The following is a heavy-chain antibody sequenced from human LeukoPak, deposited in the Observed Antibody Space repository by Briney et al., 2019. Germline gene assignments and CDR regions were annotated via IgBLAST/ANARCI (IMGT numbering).Heavy chain of an antibody. CDR2: ISYDGSNK. CDR3: ASGRDYGFDY. CDR1: GFTFSSYA. J-gene: IGHJ4*02. D-gene: IGHD4-17*01. V-gene: IGHV3-30*04. Sequence: GGSLRLSCAASGFTFSSYAMHWVRQAPGKGLEWVAVISYDGSNKYYADSVKGRFTISRDNSKNTLYLQMNSLRAEDTAVYYCASGRDYGFDYWGQGTLVTVSS.